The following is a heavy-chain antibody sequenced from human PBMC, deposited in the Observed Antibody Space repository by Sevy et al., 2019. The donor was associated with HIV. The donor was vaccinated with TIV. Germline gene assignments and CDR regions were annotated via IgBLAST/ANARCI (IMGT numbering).Heavy chain of an antibody. J-gene: IGHJ3*02. V-gene: IGHV4-59*01. CDR3: ASGSGSYYDAFHI. CDR2: IYYSGST. CDR1: GGSISGNF. D-gene: IGHD1-26*01. Sequence: SETLSLTCSVSGGSISGNFWNWIRKPPGKGLEWIGYIYYSGSTNSNPSLKSRVSISLDTSKNQFSLRLNSVTAADTAVYYCASGSGSYYDAFHIWGQGTMVTVSS.